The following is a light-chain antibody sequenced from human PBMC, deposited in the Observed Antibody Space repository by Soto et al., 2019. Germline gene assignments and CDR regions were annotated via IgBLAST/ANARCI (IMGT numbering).Light chain of an antibody. CDR1: QTITNW. J-gene: IGKJ1*01. Sequence: DIQISLSPSILSAPVGDRVTITCRSSQTITNWLAWYQQKPGKAPRLLIYDASSLESWVPSRFSGSGSGTEFTLTISSLQSEDFATYYCQQYKSFWTFGQGTKV. CDR2: DAS. CDR3: QQYKSFWT. V-gene: IGKV1-5*01.